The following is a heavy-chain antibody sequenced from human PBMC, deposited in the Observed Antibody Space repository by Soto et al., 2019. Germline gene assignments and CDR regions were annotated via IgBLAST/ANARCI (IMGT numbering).Heavy chain of an antibody. CDR1: GYTFTSYA. V-gene: IGHV1-3*05. D-gene: IGHD2-8*02. CDR3: ARGDWWLFDY. CDR2: INGGNGNT. J-gene: IGHJ4*02. Sequence: QVQLVQSGAEEKKPGASVKVSCKASGYTFTSYAMHWVRQAPGQRLEWMGWINGGNGNTKYSQKFQGRVTITRDTSASTAYMELSSLRSEDTAVYYCARGDWWLFDYWAQGTLVIVSS.